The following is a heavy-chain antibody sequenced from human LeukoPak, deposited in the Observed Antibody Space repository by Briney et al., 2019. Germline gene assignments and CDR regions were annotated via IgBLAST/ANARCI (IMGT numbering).Heavy chain of an antibody. D-gene: IGHD3-22*01. J-gene: IGHJ4*02. V-gene: IGHV3-30*03. CDR3: AGADRWLLFDY. Sequence: TGGSLRLSCVASGFSFSPYGMFWVRQAPGKGLDWVAVISYDGNIKDYLDSVKGRFTISRDNSKNRMYLQMNSLRAEDTAMYYCAGADRWLLFDYWGQGTLVTVSS. CDR2: ISYDGNIK. CDR1: GFSFSPYG.